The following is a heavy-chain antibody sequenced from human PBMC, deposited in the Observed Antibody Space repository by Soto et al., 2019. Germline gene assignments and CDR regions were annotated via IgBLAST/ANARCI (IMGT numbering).Heavy chain of an antibody. J-gene: IGHJ4*02. CDR1: GYTFTSYG. CDR2: FSAYNGNT. Sequence: QVQLVQSGVEVKKPGASVKVSCKASGYTFTSYGISWVRQAPGQGLAWMGWFSAYNGNTKYAQKLQGRVTMTTDTPTSTAYMELRSLRSDDTAVYYCARGVPTGMVQRYYFDYWGQGTLVTVSS. D-gene: IGHD2-2*01. CDR3: ARGVPTGMVQRYYFDY. V-gene: IGHV1-18*01.